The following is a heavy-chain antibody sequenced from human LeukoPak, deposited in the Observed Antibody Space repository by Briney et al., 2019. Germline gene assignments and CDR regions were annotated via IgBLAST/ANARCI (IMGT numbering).Heavy chain of an antibody. CDR3: ARDFYRWNYYMDV. CDR2: INPSGGST. D-gene: IGHD2-8*02. CDR1: GYTFTSYY. V-gene: IGHV1-46*01. J-gene: IGHJ6*03. Sequence: ASVKVSCKASGYTFTSYYMHWVRQAPGRGLEWMGIINPSGGSTSYAQKFQGRVTMTRDTSTSTVYMELSSLRSEDTAVYYCARDFYRWNYYMDVWGKGTTVTVSS.